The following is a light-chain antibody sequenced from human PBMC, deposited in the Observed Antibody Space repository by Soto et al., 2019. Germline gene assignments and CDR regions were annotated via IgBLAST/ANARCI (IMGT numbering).Light chain of an antibody. CDR1: GSNIGGNT. J-gene: IGLJ1*01. CDR2: TNS. Sequence: SVLTQPPSASGTPGQRITISCSGSGSNIGGNTVTWYQQFPRTAPKLLIYTNSQRPSGVPDRFSGSKSGTSASLAISGLQSGDEADYYCATWDDSLNGYVFGTGTKLTVL. CDR3: ATWDDSLNGYV. V-gene: IGLV1-44*01.